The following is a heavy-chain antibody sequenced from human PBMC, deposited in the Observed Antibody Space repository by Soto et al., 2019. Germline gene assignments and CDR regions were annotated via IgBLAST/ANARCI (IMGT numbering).Heavy chain of an antibody. CDR1: GFTFSSYE. V-gene: IGHV3-48*03. Sequence: PRGSLRLSCAASGFTFSSYEMNWVRQAPGKGLEWVSYISSSGSTIYYADSAKGRFTISRDNAKNSLYLQMNSLRAEDTAVYYCARLWGGIGAFDIWGQGTMVTVSS. J-gene: IGHJ3*02. CDR2: ISSSGSTI. D-gene: IGHD3-16*02. CDR3: ARLWGGIGAFDI.